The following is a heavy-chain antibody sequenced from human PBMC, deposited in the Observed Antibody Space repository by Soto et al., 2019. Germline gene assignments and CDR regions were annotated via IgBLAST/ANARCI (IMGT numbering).Heavy chain of an antibody. D-gene: IGHD6-19*01. V-gene: IGHV3-33*08. CDR3: ARPNSSGFYFDY. CDR1: GFTFSSYG. CDR2: IWYDGSNK. Sequence: PGGSLRLSCAASGFTFSSYGMHWVRQAPGKGLEWVAVIWYDGSNKYYADSVKGRFTISRDNSKNTLYLQMNSLRAEDTAVYYCARPNSSGFYFDYWGQGTLVTVSS. J-gene: IGHJ4*02.